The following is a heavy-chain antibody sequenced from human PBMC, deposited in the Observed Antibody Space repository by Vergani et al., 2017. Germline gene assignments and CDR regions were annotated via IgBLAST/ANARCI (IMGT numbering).Heavy chain of an antibody. J-gene: IGHJ6*03. CDR1: GGTFSSYA. D-gene: IGHD3-10*01. CDR2: INAGNGNT. Sequence: QVKLVQSGAEVKKPGASVKVSCKASGGTFSSYAMHWVRQATGQRLEWMGWINAGNGNTKYSQKFQGSVIITRDTSARTAYMWLSSLRAEDTAVYYCARDVHGCNYYYDYYMDFWGKGTTVTVSS. V-gene: IGHV1-3*01. CDR3: ARDVHGCNYYYDYYMDF.